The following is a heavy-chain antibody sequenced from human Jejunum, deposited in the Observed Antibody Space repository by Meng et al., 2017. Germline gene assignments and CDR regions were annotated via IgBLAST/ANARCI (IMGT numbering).Heavy chain of an antibody. D-gene: IGHD2-15*01. CDR1: GYTFSSYG. Sequence: QVQLVQSGIEVKKPGASVKVSCKASGYTFSSYGLHWVRQAPGQRLEWMGWINAGNGNTKYSQKFQGRVTITRDTSATTLYMELSSLSSEDTAVYFCARDRCSGGSCYYFDYWGQGTLVTVSS. CDR3: ARDRCSGGSCYYFDY. CDR2: INAGNGNT. V-gene: IGHV1-3*01. J-gene: IGHJ4*02.